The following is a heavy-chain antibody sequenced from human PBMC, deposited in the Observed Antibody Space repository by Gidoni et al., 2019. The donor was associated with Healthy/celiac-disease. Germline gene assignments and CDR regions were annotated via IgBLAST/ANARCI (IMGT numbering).Heavy chain of an antibody. V-gene: IGHV4-31*03. J-gene: IGHJ6*02. CDR1: GGSISSGGYY. CDR3: ARGASYETGTGTVDGMDV. Sequence: QVQLQESGPGLVKPSQTLSLTCTVSGGSISSGGYYWSWIRQHPGKGLEWIGYIYYIGSTYYNPSRKSRVTISVDTSKNQFSRKLSSVTAADTAVYYCARGASYETGTGTVDGMDVWGQGTTVTVSS. D-gene: IGHD7-27*01. CDR2: IYYIGST.